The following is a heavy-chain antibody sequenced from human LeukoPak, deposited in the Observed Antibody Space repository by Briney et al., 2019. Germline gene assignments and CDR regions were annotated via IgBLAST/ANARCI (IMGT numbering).Heavy chain of an antibody. Sequence: SGTLSLTCAVYGGSFSGYYWSWIRQHPGKGLEWIGYIYYSGSTYYNPSLKSRVTISVDTSKNQFSLKLSSVTAADTAVYYCARAHEYYDYVWGSYRYVPQIDYWGQGTLVTVSS. D-gene: IGHD3-16*02. J-gene: IGHJ4*02. CDR2: IYYSGST. CDR1: GGSFSGYY. V-gene: IGHV4-31*11. CDR3: ARAHEYYDYVWGSYRYVPQIDY.